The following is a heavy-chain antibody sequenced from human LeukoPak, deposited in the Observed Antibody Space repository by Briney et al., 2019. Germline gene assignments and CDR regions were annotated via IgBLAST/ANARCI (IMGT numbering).Heavy chain of an antibody. CDR2: IYTSGST. CDR3: AREDAKRYSGSYLDY. J-gene: IGHJ4*02. Sequence: SETLSLTCTVSGVSISSYYWSWIRQPAGKGLEWIGRIYTSGSTNYNPSLKSRVTMSVDTSKNQFSLKLSSVTAADTAVYYCAREDAKRYSGSYLDYWGQGTLVTVSS. V-gene: IGHV4-4*07. CDR1: GVSISSYY. D-gene: IGHD1-26*01.